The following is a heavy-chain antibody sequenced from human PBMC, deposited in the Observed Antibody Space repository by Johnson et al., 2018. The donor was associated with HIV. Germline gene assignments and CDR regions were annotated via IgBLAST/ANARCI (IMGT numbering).Heavy chain of an antibody. D-gene: IGHD3-16*01. CDR2: ISYDGSSQ. J-gene: IGHJ3*02. CDR1: GFTFSSYG. CDR3: AKWGLGGAPKGAFDI. V-gene: IGHV3-30*18. Sequence: QVQLVESGGGVVQPGRSLRLSCAASGFTFSSYGMDWVRQAPGQGLEWVAAISYDGSSQYYADSVKGRFTISRDNSKNTLYLQMNSLRAEDTAVYYCAKWGLGGAPKGAFDIWGQGTMVTVSS.